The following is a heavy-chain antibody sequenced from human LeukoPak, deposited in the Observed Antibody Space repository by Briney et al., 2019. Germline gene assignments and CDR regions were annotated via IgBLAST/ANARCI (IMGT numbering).Heavy chain of an antibody. CDR1: GGTFSSYA. Sequence: SVEVSCKASGGTFSSYAISWVRQAPGQGLEWMGGIIPIFGTANYAQKFQGRVTITADESTSTAYMELSSLRSEDTAVYYCARNQYGGIVGAPLGYWGQGTLVTVSS. D-gene: IGHD1-26*01. J-gene: IGHJ4*02. V-gene: IGHV1-69*13. CDR2: IIPIFGTA. CDR3: ARNQYGGIVGAPLGY.